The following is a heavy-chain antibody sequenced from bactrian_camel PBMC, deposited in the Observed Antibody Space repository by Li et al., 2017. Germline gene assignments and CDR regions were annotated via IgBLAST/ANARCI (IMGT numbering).Heavy chain of an antibody. D-gene: IGHD3*01. CDR2: IAGNGRT. CDR3: ALLPGTHDGLPTLSKVGYVH. CDR1: GRATPSRQYC. J-gene: IGHJ4*01. V-gene: IGHV3S53*01. Sequence: HVQLVESGGGSVRAGGSLTLSCAQSGRATPSRQYCMGWFRQSPGDEGLASIAGNGRTRYADSVKGRFTISKDSAKNTLYLQMTSLKPSDSGLYSCALLPGTHDGLPTLSKVGYVHWGQGTQVTVS.